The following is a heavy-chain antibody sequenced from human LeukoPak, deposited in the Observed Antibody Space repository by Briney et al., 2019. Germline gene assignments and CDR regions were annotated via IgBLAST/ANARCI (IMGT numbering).Heavy chain of an antibody. V-gene: IGHV3-23*01. CDR2: ISGSGGRT. CDR1: GFIFSSYA. J-gene: IGHJ4*02. CDR3: ARSLMMFMLTLGGVFDY. D-gene: IGHD3-16*01. Sequence: PGGSLRLSCAASGFIFSSYAMTWVRQAPGKGLEWVSSISGSGGRTYYADSVKGRFTMSRDNSKNTVYLQINSLRAEDTAVYYCARSLMMFMLTLGGVFDYWGQGTLVTVSS.